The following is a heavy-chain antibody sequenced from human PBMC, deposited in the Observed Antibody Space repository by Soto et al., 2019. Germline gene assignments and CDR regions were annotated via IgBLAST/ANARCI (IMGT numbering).Heavy chain of an antibody. D-gene: IGHD3-22*01. CDR2: ISYSGNNK. V-gene: IGHV3-30-3*01. J-gene: IGHJ4*02. CDR3: ARTPETSGYYYYFDY. Sequence: QVQLVESGGGVVQPGRSLRLSCAASGFTFSYYAMHWVRQAPGKGLEWVALISYSGNNKYYADSVKGRFTISRDNSENTLYLQMNSLGAEDTAIYYCARTPETSGYYYYFDYWGQGTLFTVSS. CDR1: GFTFSYYA.